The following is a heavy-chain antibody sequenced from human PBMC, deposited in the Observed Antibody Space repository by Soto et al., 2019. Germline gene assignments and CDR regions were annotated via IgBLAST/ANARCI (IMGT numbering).Heavy chain of an antibody. CDR1: GFTFSTYA. CDR2: LTTANGGNT. D-gene: IGHD3-22*01. V-gene: IGHV3-23*01. Sequence: PGGSLRLSFAASGFTFSTYAMSWVRQAPGKGLEWVSALTTANGGNTYYGDSVRGRFTISRDNSKNTLYLQMNSLRAEDTAVYYCARVQWFIIPFDPWGQGTLVTVSS. J-gene: IGHJ5*02. CDR3: ARVQWFIIPFDP.